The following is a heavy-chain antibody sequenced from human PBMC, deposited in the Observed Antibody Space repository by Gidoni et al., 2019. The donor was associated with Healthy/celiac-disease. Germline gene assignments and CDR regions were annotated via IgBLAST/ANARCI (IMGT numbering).Heavy chain of an antibody. CDR1: GGSFSGYY. D-gene: IGHD3-10*01. V-gene: IGHV4-34*01. CDR2: INHSGST. CDR3: ARGAVTMVRGAVYYFDY. J-gene: IGHJ4*02. Sequence: QVQLQQWGAGLLKPSETLSLTCAVYGGSFSGYYWSWIRQPPGKGLEWIGEINHSGSTNYNPSLKSRVTISVDTSKNQFSLKLSSVTAADTAVYYCARGAVTMVRGAVYYFDYWGQGTLVTVSS.